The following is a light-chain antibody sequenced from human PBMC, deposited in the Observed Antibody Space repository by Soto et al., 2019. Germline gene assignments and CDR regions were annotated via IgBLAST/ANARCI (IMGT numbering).Light chain of an antibody. J-gene: IGKJ4*02. CDR3: QQRSNWPNT. Sequence: EITLTHSTTTLPLPPRDRATXPCRASQSVGSNLAWCQQKPGQAPRLLIYGASTRATGVPARFSGRGSGADFTLTISRLEPEDFAVYYCQQRSNWPNTFGDGTKV. CDR2: GAS. V-gene: IGKV3D-11*03. CDR1: QSVGSN.